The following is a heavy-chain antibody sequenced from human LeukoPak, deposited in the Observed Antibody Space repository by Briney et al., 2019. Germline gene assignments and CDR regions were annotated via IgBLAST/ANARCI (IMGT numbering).Heavy chain of an antibody. J-gene: IGHJ6*02. CDR3: ARDGLLLWFGEFPDGMDV. CDR1: GYTITSYA. Sequence: ASVKVSCKASGYTITSYAMNWVRQAPGQGLEWMGWINTNTGNPTYAQGFTGRFVFSLDTSVSTAYLQISSLKAEDTAVYYCARDGLLLWFGEFPDGMDVWGQGTTVTVSS. D-gene: IGHD3-10*01. CDR2: INTNTGNP. V-gene: IGHV7-4-1*02.